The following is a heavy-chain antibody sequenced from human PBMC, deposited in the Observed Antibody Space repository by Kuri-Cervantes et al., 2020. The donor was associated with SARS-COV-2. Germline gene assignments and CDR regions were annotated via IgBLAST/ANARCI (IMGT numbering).Heavy chain of an antibody. J-gene: IGHJ6*02. V-gene: IGHV3-48*04. Sequence: GESLKISCAASGFTFSSYSMNWVRQAPGKGLEWVSYISSSSSTIYYADSVKGRFTISRDNAKNSLYLQMNSLRAEDTAVYYCARHVLRFLEWRPSYYYYGMDVWGQGTTVTVSS. CDR1: GFTFSSYS. CDR3: ARHVLRFLEWRPSYYYYGMDV. CDR2: ISSSSSTI. D-gene: IGHD3-3*01.